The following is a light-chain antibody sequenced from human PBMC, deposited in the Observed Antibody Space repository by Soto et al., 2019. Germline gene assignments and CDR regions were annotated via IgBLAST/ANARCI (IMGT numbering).Light chain of an antibody. J-gene: IGLJ2*01. V-gene: IGLV1-36*01. CDR3: AVWDDSLNGPV. CDR2: YDD. Sequence: QSVLTQPPSVSGAPRQGVTISCFGSSSNVGNNAVNWYQQLPGKAPKLLIYYDDLLPSGVSDRFSGSKSGTSASLAISGLQSEDEADYYCAVWDDSLNGPVFGGGTKLTVL. CDR1: SSNVGNNA.